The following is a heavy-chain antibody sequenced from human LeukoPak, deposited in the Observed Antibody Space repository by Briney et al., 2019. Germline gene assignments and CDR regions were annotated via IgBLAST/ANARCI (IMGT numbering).Heavy chain of an antibody. V-gene: IGHV4-34*01. CDR2: IKHSGST. CDR3: ARSVRYFDL. Sequence: SETLSLTCAVYGGSFSGYYWSWIRQPPGKGLEWIGEIKHSGSTNYNPSLKSRVTISVDTSKNQFSLKLSSVTAADTAVYYCARSVRYFDLWGRGTLVTVSS. CDR1: GGSFSGYY. J-gene: IGHJ2*01. D-gene: IGHD5/OR15-5a*01.